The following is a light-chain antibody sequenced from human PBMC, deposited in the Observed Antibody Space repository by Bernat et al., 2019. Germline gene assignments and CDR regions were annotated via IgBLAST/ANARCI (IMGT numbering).Light chain of an antibody. CDR3: QQYNNWPKT. CDR2: GAS. CDR1: QTFRSN. J-gene: IGKJ1*01. Sequence: IVMTQSPATLSVSLGERATLSCRASQTFRSNLAWYQQKPGQAPRLLIYGASTRATGIPARFSGSGSGTDFTLTISSLQSEDCAVYYCQQYNNWPKTFGQGTKEEIK. V-gene: IGKV3-15*01.